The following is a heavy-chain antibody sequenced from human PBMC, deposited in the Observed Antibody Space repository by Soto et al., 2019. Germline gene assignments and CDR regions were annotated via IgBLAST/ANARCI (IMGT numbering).Heavy chain of an antibody. Sequence: SETLSLTCTVSGGSISSGGYYWSWIRQHPGKGLEWIGYIYYSGSTYYNPSLKSRVTISVDTSKNQFSLKLSSVTAADTAVYYCARDVLGGPSGYYYDSTASPGWFDPWGQGTLVTVSS. J-gene: IGHJ5*02. CDR2: IYYSGST. V-gene: IGHV4-31*03. D-gene: IGHD3-22*01. CDR1: GGSISSGGYY. CDR3: ARDVLGGPSGYYYDSTASPGWFDP.